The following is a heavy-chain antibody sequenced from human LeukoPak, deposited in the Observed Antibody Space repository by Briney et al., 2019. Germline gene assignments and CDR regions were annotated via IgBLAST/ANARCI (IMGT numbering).Heavy chain of an antibody. Sequence: SCRASGYTFSGYYMHWVRQAPGKGLEWVAVISYDGSNKYYADSVKGRFTISRDNSKNTLYLQMNSLRAEDTAVYYCAKDIPADYWGQGTLVTVSS. J-gene: IGHJ4*02. CDR1: GYTFSGYY. CDR2: ISYDGSNK. V-gene: IGHV3-30*18. CDR3: AKDIPADY. D-gene: IGHD2-21*01.